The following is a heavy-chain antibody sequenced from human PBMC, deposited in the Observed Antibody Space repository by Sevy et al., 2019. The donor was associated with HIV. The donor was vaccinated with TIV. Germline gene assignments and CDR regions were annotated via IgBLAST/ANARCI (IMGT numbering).Heavy chain of an antibody. CDR1: GFTFSHYS. CDR2: ISTTSNTI. V-gene: IGHV3-48*02. D-gene: IGHD3-10*01. Sequence: GGSLRLSCAASGFTFSHYSMNWVRQAPGKGLEWVSYISTTSNTIHYADSVKGRFPISRDNAKNSLYLQMNSLGDEDTAVYYCAIVGGSGSYRHFDYWGQGTLVTVSS. J-gene: IGHJ4*02. CDR3: AIVGGSGSYRHFDY.